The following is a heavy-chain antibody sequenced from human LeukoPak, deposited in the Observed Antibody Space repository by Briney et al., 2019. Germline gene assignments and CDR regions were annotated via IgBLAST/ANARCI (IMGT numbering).Heavy chain of an antibody. J-gene: IGHJ4*02. V-gene: IGHV4-59*11. Sequence: SETLSLTCTVSGGSISSHYWSWIRQPPVKGLEWIGYIYYSGSTNYNPSLKSRVTISVDTSKNQFSLKLSSVTAADTAVYYCARGSRDGYSIFDYWGQGTLVTVSS. CDR3: ARGSRDGYSIFDY. CDR2: IYYSGST. CDR1: GGSISSHY. D-gene: IGHD5-24*01.